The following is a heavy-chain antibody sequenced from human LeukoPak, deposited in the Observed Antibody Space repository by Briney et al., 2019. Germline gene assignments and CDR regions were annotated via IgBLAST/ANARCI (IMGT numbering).Heavy chain of an antibody. D-gene: IGHD1-1*01. V-gene: IGHV3-30*02. CDR2: IRYDGSNK. CDR1: GFTFSSYG. J-gene: IGHJ6*03. CDR3: ARWKGDYYYMDV. Sequence: GGSLRLSCAASGFTFSSYGMHWVRQAPGKGLEWVAFIRYDGSNKYYADSVKGRFTISRDNSKNTLYLQMNSLRAEDTAVYYCARWKGDYYYMDVWGKGTTVTVSS.